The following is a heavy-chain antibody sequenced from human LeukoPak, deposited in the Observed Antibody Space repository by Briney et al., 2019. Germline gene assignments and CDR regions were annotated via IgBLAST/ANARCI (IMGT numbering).Heavy chain of an antibody. CDR3: ARSHRLYYHDTSGPDAFDI. D-gene: IGHD3-22*01. CDR1: GFTFSSYA. CDR2: ISGSGGST. Sequence: GGSLRLSCAASGFTFSSYAMSWVRQAPGKGLEWVSAISGSGGSTYYADSVKGRFTISRDNSKNTLYLQMNSLRAEDTAVYYCARSHRLYYHDTSGPDAFDIWGQGTMVTVSS. J-gene: IGHJ3*02. V-gene: IGHV3-23*01.